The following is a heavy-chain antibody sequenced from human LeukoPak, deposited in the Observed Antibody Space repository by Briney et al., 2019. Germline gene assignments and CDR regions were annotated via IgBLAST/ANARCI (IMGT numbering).Heavy chain of an antibody. J-gene: IGHJ4*02. CDR2: IYSSGSA. V-gene: IGHV4-59*08. Sequence: SETLPLTCSVSGGSISPYYWSWIRQPPGKGLEWIGYIYSSGSANYNPSLKSRVTISADTSKNHFSLKLSSVTAADTAVYYCARMGGYSGYATHWGQGTLVTVSS. D-gene: IGHD5-12*01. CDR3: ARMGGYSGYATH. CDR1: GGSISPYY.